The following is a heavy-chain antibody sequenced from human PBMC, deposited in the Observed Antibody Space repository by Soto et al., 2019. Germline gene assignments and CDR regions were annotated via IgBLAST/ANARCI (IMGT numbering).Heavy chain of an antibody. D-gene: IGHD2-21*01. CDR1: GFTSSSYG. V-gene: IGHV3-30*18. CDR3: AKDRVVVVALYGMDV. Sequence: PGGSLRLSCAASGFTSSSYGMHWVRQAPGKGLEWVAVISYDGSNKYYADSVKGRFTISRDNSKNTLYLQMNSLRAEDTAVYYCAKDRVVVVALYGMDVWGQGTTVTVSS. CDR2: ISYDGSNK. J-gene: IGHJ6*02.